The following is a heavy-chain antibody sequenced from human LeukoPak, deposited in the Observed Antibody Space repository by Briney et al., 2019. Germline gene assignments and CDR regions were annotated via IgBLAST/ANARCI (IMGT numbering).Heavy chain of an antibody. J-gene: IGHJ4*02. CDR3: ASARKSYYFDF. CDR2: VHYTGST. Sequence: PSETLSLTCTCSGGSITNYYWSWIRQPPGQRLEWNRYVHYTGSTNYNPSLKSRVIISIDTSSKQFSLEVTSVTAAHTSVYYCASARKSYYFDFWGQGDLVTASS. CDR1: GGSITNYY. V-gene: IGHV4-59*01.